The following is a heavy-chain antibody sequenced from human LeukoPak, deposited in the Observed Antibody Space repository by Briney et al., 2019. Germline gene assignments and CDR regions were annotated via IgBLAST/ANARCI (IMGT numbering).Heavy chain of an antibody. Sequence: SVKVSYKASGGTFSSYAISWVRQAPGQGLEWMGGIIPIFGTANYAQKFQGRVTITTDESTSTAYMELSSLRSEDTAVYYCASSDSRGQYDYWGQGTLVTVSS. CDR2: IIPIFGTA. CDR3: ASSDSRGQYDY. D-gene: IGHD3-22*01. V-gene: IGHV1-69*05. CDR1: GGTFSSYA. J-gene: IGHJ4*02.